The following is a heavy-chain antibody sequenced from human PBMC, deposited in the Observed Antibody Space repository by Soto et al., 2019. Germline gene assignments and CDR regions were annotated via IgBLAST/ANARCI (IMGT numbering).Heavy chain of an antibody. V-gene: IGHV3-11*06. Sequence: VGFLRLSCAASGFTCSDYYMSWIRQAPGKGLEWVSYISSSSSYTNYADSVKGRFTISRDNAKNSLYLQMNSLRAEDTAVYYCAREQYCTNGVCYSYYYYGMDVWGQGTTVTVSS. J-gene: IGHJ6*02. CDR1: GFTCSDYY. CDR2: ISSSSSYT. CDR3: AREQYCTNGVCYSYYYYGMDV. D-gene: IGHD2-8*01.